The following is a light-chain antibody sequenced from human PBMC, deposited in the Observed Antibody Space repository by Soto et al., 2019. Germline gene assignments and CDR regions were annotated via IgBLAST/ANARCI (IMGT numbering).Light chain of an antibody. CDR3: QQDSDRSAK. J-gene: IGKJ1*01. CDR2: DAS. CDR1: QSVSSY. Sequence: EIVMAQSPATLSVSPGERATLSCRASQSVSSYLAWYQQKPGQAPRLLIYDASVRATGTPARFSGSGSGTDFTLTISSLQSADFAAYYCQQDSDRSAKFGQGTQG. V-gene: IGKV3D-15*01.